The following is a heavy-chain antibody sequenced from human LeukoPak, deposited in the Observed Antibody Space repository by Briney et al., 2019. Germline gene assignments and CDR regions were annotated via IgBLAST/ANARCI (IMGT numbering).Heavy chain of an antibody. Sequence: GGSLRLSCAASGFTFDDYAMHWVRQAPGKGLEWVSTIGWNSGSIGYADSVKGRFTISRDNAKNSLHLQMNSLRAEDTAVYYCARESRGYDILTGKYHRGYYSYYMDVWGKGTTVTVSS. D-gene: IGHD3-9*01. CDR3: ARESRGYDILTGKYHRGYYSYYMDV. V-gene: IGHV3-9*01. CDR2: IGWNSGSI. J-gene: IGHJ6*03. CDR1: GFTFDDYA.